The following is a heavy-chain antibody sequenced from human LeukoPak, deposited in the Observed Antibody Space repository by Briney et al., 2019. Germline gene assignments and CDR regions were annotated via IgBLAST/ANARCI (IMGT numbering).Heavy chain of an antibody. Sequence: SETLSLTCPVSGYSISSGYLWGWIRQPPGKGLEWIGSIDGSGSSYYNPSLKSRVTISVDTSRNQFSLKMTSVTAADTPVYFCARGPYSYDSSGAFDIWGQGTMVTVSS. CDR3: ARGPYSYDSSGAFDI. J-gene: IGHJ3*02. CDR2: IDGSGSS. V-gene: IGHV4-38-2*02. CDR1: GYSISSGYL. D-gene: IGHD3-22*01.